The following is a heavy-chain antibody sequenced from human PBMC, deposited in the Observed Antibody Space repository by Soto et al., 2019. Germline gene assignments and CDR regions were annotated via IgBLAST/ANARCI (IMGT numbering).Heavy chain of an antibody. D-gene: IGHD6-13*01. CDR2: ISGSGGST. Sequence: EVQLLESGGGLVQPGGSLRLSCAASGFTFSSYAMNWVRQAPGKGLEWVSAISGSGGSTYYADSVTGRFTISRDNSKNTLYLQMISLRAEDTAVYYCAKDRMAIAAAGSDSWGQGTLVTVSS. V-gene: IGHV3-23*01. CDR1: GFTFSSYA. J-gene: IGHJ4*02. CDR3: AKDRMAIAAAGSDS.